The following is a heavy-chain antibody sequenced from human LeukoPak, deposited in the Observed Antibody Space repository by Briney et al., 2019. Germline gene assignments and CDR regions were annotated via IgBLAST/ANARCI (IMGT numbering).Heavy chain of an antibody. CDR1: GFTFSSYG. V-gene: IGHV3-30*02. CDR3: ANLLQTDSSGPGGEYYMDV. J-gene: IGHJ6*03. CDR2: IRYDGSNK. Sequence: PGGSLRLSCAASGFTFSSYGMHWVRQAPGKGLEWVAFIRYDGSNKYYADSVKGRFTISRDNSKNTLYLQMNSLRAEDTAVYYCANLLQTDSSGPGGEYYMDVWGKGTTVTVSS. D-gene: IGHD3-22*01.